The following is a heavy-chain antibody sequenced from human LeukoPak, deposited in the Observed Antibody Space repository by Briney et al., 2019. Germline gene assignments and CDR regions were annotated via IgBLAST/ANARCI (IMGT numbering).Heavy chain of an antibody. CDR1: GGSFSGYY. V-gene: IGHV4-34*01. CDR2: INHSGST. Sequence: PSETLSLTCAVSGGSFSGYYWSWIRQPPGKGLEWIGEINHSGSTNYNPSLKSRVTISVDTSKNQFSLKLSSVTAADTAVYYCARAGIMVQGVITYYYYYYMDVWGKGTTVTVSS. D-gene: IGHD3-10*01. CDR3: ARAGIMVQGVITYYYYYYMDV. J-gene: IGHJ6*03.